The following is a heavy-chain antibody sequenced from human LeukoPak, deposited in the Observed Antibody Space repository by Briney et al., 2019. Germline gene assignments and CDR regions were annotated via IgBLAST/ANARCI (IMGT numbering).Heavy chain of an antibody. CDR3: ARDAPAEQQHRE. Sequence: GGSLRLSCAASGFTFSTFSMNWARQAPGKGLEWISYISSNSGTIYYADSVKGRFTISRDNSKNTLYLQMNSLRAEDTAVYYCARDAPAEQQHREGGQGTLVTVSS. D-gene: IGHD6-13*01. CDR2: ISSNSGTI. V-gene: IGHV3-48*01. J-gene: IGHJ4*02. CDR1: GFTFSTFS.